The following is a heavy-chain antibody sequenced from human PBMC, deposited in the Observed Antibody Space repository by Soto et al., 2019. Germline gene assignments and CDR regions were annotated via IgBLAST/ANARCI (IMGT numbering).Heavy chain of an antibody. J-gene: IGHJ6*03. CDR3: ARGGLGSYYPYYYYYYMDV. V-gene: IGHV4-59*01. D-gene: IGHD3-10*01. CDR2: IYYSGST. CDR1: GGSISSYY. Sequence: SETLSLTCTVSGGSISSYYWSWIRQPPGKGLEWIGYIYYSGSTNYNPSLKSRVTISVDTSKNQFSLKLSSVTAADTAVYYCARGGLGSYYPYYYYYYMDVWGKGTTVTVSS.